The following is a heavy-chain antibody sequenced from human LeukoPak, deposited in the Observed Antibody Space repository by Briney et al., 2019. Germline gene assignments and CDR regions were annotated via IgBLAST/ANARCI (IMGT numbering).Heavy chain of an antibody. CDR2: IGPSSGTT. CDR1: GFTFSRYA. V-gene: IGHV3-23*01. Sequence: GGSLRLSCAASGFTFSRYAMTWVRQAPGKGLEWVSSIGPSSGTTYYAESVKGRFTISRDNSENTLYLQLNSLRADDTAIYYCVKRSTSGWFYFDYWGQGTLVTVSS. CDR3: VKRSTSGWFYFDY. J-gene: IGHJ4*02. D-gene: IGHD6-19*01.